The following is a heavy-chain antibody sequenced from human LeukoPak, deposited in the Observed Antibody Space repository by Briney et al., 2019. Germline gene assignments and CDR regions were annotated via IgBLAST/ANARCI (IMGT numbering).Heavy chain of an antibody. V-gene: IGHV3-13*04. Sequence: PGGSLTLSCVASGFTFRNYDMHWVRQATGKGLEWVSGIGAAADTYYPGSVKGRLTISRENANNSLYLKMNSLKAGDTAMYYCARDRAGDFDYWGQGTLVTVSS. CDR2: IGAAADT. D-gene: IGHD6-19*01. J-gene: IGHJ4*02. CDR3: ARDRAGDFDY. CDR1: GFTFRNYD.